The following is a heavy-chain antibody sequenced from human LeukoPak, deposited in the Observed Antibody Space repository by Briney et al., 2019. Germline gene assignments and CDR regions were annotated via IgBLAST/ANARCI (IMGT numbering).Heavy chain of an antibody. V-gene: IGHV3-30*18. D-gene: IGHD1-20*01. CDR3: AKRIQALTGTPNLDY. CDR2: ISYDGSNK. CDR1: GFTFSSYG. Sequence: PGGSLRLSCAASGFTFSSYGMPWVRQAPGKGLEWVAVISYDGSNKYYADSVKGRFTISRDNSKNTLYLQMNSLRAEDTAVYYCAKRIQALTGTPNLDYWGQGTLVTVSS. J-gene: IGHJ4*02.